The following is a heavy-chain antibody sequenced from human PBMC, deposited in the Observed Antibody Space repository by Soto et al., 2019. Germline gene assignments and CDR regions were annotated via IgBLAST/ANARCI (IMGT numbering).Heavy chain of an antibody. V-gene: IGHV1-18*04. CDR3: ARAARYCSTTSCFSFFYWFDT. Sequence: QVQLVQSGGEVKKPGASVKVSCKASGYTFTSYGFSWVRQAPGQGLEWMGWISGYNGNTNYAQKFQGRVTMTTDTSTSTAYMERRSLRSDDTAVYYCARAARYCSTTSCFSFFYWFDTWGQGTLVTVSS. J-gene: IGHJ5*02. D-gene: IGHD2-2*01. CDR2: ISGYNGNT. CDR1: GYTFTSYG.